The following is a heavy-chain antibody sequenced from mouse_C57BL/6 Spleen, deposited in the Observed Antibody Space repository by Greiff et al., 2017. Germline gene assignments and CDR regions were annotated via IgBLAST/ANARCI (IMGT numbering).Heavy chain of an antibody. CDR3: AYYSNYEGFAY. V-gene: IGHV14-3*01. CDR1: GFNINNTY. D-gene: IGHD2-5*01. Sequence: VQLQQSVAELVRPGASVKLSCTASGFNINNTYMHWVKQRPEQSLEWIGRINPANGNTKYAPKFQGKATITADTSSNTAYLQLSSLTSEDTAIYYCAYYSNYEGFAYWGQGTLVTVSA. CDR2: INPANGNT. J-gene: IGHJ3*01.